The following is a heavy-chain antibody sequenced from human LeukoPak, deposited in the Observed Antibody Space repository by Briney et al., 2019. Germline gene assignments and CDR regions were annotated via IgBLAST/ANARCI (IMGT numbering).Heavy chain of an antibody. CDR2: ISYDGSNK. V-gene: IGHV3-30-3*01. CDR3: ARDNSGSYGY. J-gene: IGHJ4*02. Sequence: GGSLRLSCAASGFTFSSYTIHWVRQAPGKGLEWVAIISYDGSNKYYADSVKGRFTISRDNSKNTLYLQTNSLRAEDTAVYYCARDNSGSYGYWGQGTLVTVSS. D-gene: IGHD1-26*01. CDR1: GFTFSSYT.